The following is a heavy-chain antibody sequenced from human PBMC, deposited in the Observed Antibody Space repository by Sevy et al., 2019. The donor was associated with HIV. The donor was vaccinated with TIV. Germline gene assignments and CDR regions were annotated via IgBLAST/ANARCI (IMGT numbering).Heavy chain of an antibody. D-gene: IGHD3-10*01. CDR3: AKADHYYGSGSYTHNWFDP. J-gene: IGHJ5*02. CDR2: ISGSGGST. CDR1: GFTFSSYA. Sequence: GGSLRLSCAASGFTFSSYAMSWVRQAPGKGLEWVSAISGSGGSTYYADSVKGRFTFSRDNSKNTLYLQMNSLRAEDTAVYYCAKADHYYGSGSYTHNWFDPWGQGTLVTVSS. V-gene: IGHV3-23*01.